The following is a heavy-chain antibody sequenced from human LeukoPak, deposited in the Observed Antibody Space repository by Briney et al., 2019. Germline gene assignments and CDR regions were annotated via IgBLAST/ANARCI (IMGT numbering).Heavy chain of an antibody. CDR3: ARDAYYDILKD. J-gene: IGHJ4*02. V-gene: IGHV3-11*04. CDR2: ISSSGSTI. D-gene: IGHD3-9*01. Sequence: GGSLRLSWAASGFTFSDYYMSWIRQAAGKGLEWVSYISSSGSTIYYADSVKGRFTISRDNAKNSLYLQMNSLRAEDTAVYYCARDAYYDILKDWGQGTLVTVSS. CDR1: GFTFSDYY.